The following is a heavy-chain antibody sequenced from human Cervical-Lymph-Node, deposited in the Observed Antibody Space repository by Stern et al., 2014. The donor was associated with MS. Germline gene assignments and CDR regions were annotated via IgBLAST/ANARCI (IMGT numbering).Heavy chain of an antibody. D-gene: IGHD6-6*01. CDR2: IKSKTDGGTI. CDR3: TTDRRNPYYAMDV. V-gene: IGHV3-15*02. J-gene: IGHJ6*02. Sequence: EAQLVESGGALVKPGGSLRLSCTASGLTFSNFWMTWVRQAPGKGLEWVGRIKSKTDGGTIDYAEPVKGRFTISRDDSKNTLYVEMNSLTTDDTAVYYCTTDRRNPYYAMDVWGQGTTVTVSS. CDR1: GLTFSNFW.